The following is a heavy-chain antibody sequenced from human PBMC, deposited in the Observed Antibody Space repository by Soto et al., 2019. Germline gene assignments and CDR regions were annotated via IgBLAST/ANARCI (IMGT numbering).Heavy chain of an antibody. CDR3: AGMPYTSGPRFDP. CDR1: GDSYSISTYS. Sequence: SETLSLTCNMSGDSYSISTYSWSWIRQPPGKALQWIGFIYQSGVTSYNPSLASRVSISLDRSNNQCSLKLKSVTAADTAVYFCAGMPYTSGPRFDPWGPGTLVTVSS. J-gene: IGHJ5*02. V-gene: IGHV4-30-2*01. CDR2: IYQSGVT. D-gene: IGHD6-19*01.